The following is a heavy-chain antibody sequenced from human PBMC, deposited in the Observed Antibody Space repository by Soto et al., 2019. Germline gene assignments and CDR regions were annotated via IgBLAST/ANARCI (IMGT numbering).Heavy chain of an antibody. V-gene: IGHV2-5*02. J-gene: IGHJ3*02. CDR3: AQTYSSGWYLDAFDI. CDR2: IYWDDDK. Sequence: QITLKESGPTLVKPTQTLTLTCTFSGFSLSTSGVGVGWIRQPPGKALEWLALIYWDDDKRYSPSLKSRLTITKDTSKYQVVLTMTNMDPVDTATYYCAQTYSSGWYLDAFDIWGQGTMVTVSS. CDR1: GFSLSTSGVG. D-gene: IGHD6-19*01.